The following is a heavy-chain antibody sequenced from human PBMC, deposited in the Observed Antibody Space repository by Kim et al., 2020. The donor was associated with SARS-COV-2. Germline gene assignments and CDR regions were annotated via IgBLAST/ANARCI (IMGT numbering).Heavy chain of an antibody. CDR3: AKPASSSWVNWFDP. J-gene: IGHJ5*02. Sequence: ADSVKGRFTITRDNSKNTLYLQMNSLRAEDTAVYYCAKPASSSWVNWFDPWGQGTLVTVSS. V-gene: IGHV3-30*02. D-gene: IGHD6-13*01.